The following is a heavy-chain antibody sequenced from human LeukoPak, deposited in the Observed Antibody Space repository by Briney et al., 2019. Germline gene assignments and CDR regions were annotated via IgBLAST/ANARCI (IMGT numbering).Heavy chain of an antibody. CDR3: ARDSSGSRSP. V-gene: IGHV1-69*13. CDR2: IIPMFGPA. Sequence: SVKVSCKASGGTFSSHTISWVRQAPGQGLEWMGGIIPMFGPANYAQRLQGRVTITADESTSTAYMELSSLRSEDTAVYYCARDSSGSRSPWGQGTPVTVSS. CDR1: GGTFSSHT. J-gene: IGHJ5*02. D-gene: IGHD1-26*01.